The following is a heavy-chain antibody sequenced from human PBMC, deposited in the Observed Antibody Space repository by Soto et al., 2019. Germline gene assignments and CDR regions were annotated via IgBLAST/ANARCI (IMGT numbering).Heavy chain of an antibody. Sequence: QVQLVQSGAEVKKPGSSVKVSCKASGGTLISNAISWVRQAPGQGLEWMGGIIPILGSANYAQKFQDRVTITADESTSTTYMELNSLRSEDGAVYYCASRERVDAFDIWGQGTMVTVSS. CDR2: IIPILGSA. D-gene: IGHD1-26*01. V-gene: IGHV1-69*01. J-gene: IGHJ3*02. CDR3: ASRERVDAFDI. CDR1: GGTLISNA.